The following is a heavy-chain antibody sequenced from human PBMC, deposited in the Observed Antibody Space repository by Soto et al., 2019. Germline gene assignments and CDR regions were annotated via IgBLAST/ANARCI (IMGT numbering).Heavy chain of an antibody. CDR2: IKGDGTKE. V-gene: IGHV3-7*04. Sequence: EVQLVESGGGMVQPGRSLRLSCVGSGFTFKTDWMTWVRQGPGKGLEWVANIKGDGTKENYVDSVKGRFTISRDNAKNSLYLQMNSLRVEDTAVYYCARDLCPSCGGGWCDALELWGQGTVVTVSS. CDR3: ARDLCPSCGGGWCDALEL. CDR1: GFTFKTDW. D-gene: IGHD2-21*01. J-gene: IGHJ3*01.